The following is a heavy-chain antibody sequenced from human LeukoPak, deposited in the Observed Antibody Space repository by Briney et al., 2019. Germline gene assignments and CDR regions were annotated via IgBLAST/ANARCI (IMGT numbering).Heavy chain of an antibody. V-gene: IGHV3-15*01. CDR2: IKDNAAGGTT. CDR1: GFSFTNAW. D-gene: IGHD2-21*02. J-gene: IGHJ4*02. CDR3: ASTRRGDGIAY. Sequence: GGSLRLSCEASGFSFTNAWMSWVRQAPGKGLEWVGRIKDNAAGGTTDYAAPVKGRFSISRDDSKRTMYMDMNRLKSEDTGAYYCASTRRGDGIAYWRQGTVVTVSS.